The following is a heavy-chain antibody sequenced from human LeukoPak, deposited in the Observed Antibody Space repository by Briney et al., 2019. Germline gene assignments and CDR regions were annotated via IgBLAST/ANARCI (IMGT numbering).Heavy chain of an antibody. J-gene: IGHJ4*02. CDR1: GASVSSGSYY. D-gene: IGHD3-10*01. CDR3: ARVLYGPVGHFDY. CDR2: IYYSGST. Sequence: SETLPLTCTVSGASVSSGSYYWSWIRQPPGKGLEWIGYIYYSGSTNYNPSLKSRVTISVDTSKNQFSLKLSSVTAADTAVYYCARVLYGPVGHFDYWGQGTLVTVSS. V-gene: IGHV4-61*01.